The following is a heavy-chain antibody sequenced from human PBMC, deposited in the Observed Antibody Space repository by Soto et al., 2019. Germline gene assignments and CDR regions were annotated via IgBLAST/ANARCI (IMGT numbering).Heavy chain of an antibody. CDR1: GDSFSSDDYY. CDR3: ARVAGVAYCGGDCYHFDY. J-gene: IGHJ4*02. CDR2: ISYRVDP. Sequence: SETLSLTCTVSGDSFSSDDYYWSWIRQPPGKGLEWIGYISYRVDPYYSPSLKSRVTMSIDTSKNQFSLNVSSVTAADTAVYYCARVAGVAYCGGDCYHFDYWGQGTLVTVSS. V-gene: IGHV4-30-4*01. D-gene: IGHD2-21*02.